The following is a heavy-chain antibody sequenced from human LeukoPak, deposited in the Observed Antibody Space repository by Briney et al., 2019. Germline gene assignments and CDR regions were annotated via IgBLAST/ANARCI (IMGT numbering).Heavy chain of an antibody. V-gene: IGHV4-59*01. D-gene: IGHD3-10*01. CDR3: ARLTGVTMVRGVTTHYYGMDV. CDR1: GGSISSDY. Sequence: SENLSLTCTVSGGSISSDYWSWIRQRPGKGLEWGGYIYYSGSTNYNPSLKRRVTTAVATTKNEFPLKLRSVTAADTAVYYCARLTGVTMVRGVTTHYYGMDVWGKGTTVTVSS. J-gene: IGHJ6*04. CDR2: IYYSGST.